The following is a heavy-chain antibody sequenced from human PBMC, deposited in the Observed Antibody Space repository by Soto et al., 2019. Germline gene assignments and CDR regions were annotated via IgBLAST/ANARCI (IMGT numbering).Heavy chain of an antibody. D-gene: IGHD3-3*01. CDR2: ISYDGSNK. J-gene: IGHJ4*02. V-gene: IGHV3-30-3*01. CDR1: GFTFSSYA. Sequence: PGGSLRLSCAASGFTFSSYAMHWVRQAPGKGLEWVAVISYDGSNKYYADSVKGRFTISRDNSENTLYLQMNSLRAEDTAVYYCARGNYDFWSGYWPDYWGQGTLVTVSS. CDR3: ARGNYDFWSGYWPDY.